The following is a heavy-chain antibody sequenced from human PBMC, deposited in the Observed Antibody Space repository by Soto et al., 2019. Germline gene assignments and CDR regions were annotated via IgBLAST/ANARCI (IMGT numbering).Heavy chain of an antibody. D-gene: IGHD4-17*01. J-gene: IGHJ6*03. CDR3: AKGGSDYLNYYYYYYMDV. V-gene: IGHV3-23*01. CDR1: GFTFSSYA. Sequence: GGSLRLSCAASGFTFSSYAMSWVRQAPGKGLEWVSAISGSGGSTYYADSVKGRFTISRDNSKNTLYLQMNSLRAEDTAVYYCAKGGSDYLNYYYYYYMDVWGKGTTVTVSS. CDR2: ISGSGGST.